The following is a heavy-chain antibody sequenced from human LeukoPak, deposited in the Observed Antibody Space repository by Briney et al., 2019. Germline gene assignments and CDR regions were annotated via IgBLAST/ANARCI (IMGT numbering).Heavy chain of an antibody. CDR3: ARVPSSSDWFDP. CDR2: IIPIFGTA. Sequence: SVKVSCKASGGTFSSYAISCARQAPGQGLEWMGRIIPIFGTANYAQKFQGRVTITTDESTSTAYMELSSLRSEDTAVYYCARVPSSSDWFDPWGQGTLVTVSS. D-gene: IGHD6-13*01. CDR1: GGTFSSYA. V-gene: IGHV1-69*05. J-gene: IGHJ5*02.